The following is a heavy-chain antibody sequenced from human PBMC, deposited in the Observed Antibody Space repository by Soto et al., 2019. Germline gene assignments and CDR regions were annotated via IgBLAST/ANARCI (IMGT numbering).Heavy chain of an antibody. V-gene: IGHV3-74*01. Sequence: GGSLRLSCAASGFTFSSYWMHWVRQAPGKGLVWVSRINSDGSSTSYADSVKGRFTISRDNAKNTLYLQMNSLRAEDTAVYYCARGPPATIFGVVTSYYYYYMDVWGKGTTVTVSS. CDR2: INSDGSST. CDR3: ARGPPATIFGVVTSYYYYYMDV. D-gene: IGHD3-3*01. CDR1: GFTFSSYW. J-gene: IGHJ6*03.